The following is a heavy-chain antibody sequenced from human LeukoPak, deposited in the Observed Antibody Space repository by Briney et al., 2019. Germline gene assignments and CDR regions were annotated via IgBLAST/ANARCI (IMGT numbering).Heavy chain of an antibody. V-gene: IGHV4-59*01. CDR1: GGSISSYY. D-gene: IGHD6-13*01. CDR3: ARSSRRSSPYFDY. Sequence: SETLSLTCTVSGGSISSYYWSWIRQPPGKGLEWIGYIYYSGSTNYNPSLKSRVTISVDTSKNQFSLKLSSVTAADTAVHYCARSSRRSSPYFDYWGQGTLVTVSS. CDR2: IYYSGST. J-gene: IGHJ4*02.